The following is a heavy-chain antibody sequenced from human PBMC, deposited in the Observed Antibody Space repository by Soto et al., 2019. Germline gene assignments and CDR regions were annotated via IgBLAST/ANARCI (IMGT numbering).Heavy chain of an antibody. Sequence: EVQLVESGGGLIQPGGSLRLSCAASGFTVSSNYMSWVRQAPGKGLEWVSVIYRGGSTYYADSVKGRFTISRDNSKNTLYLKMNSLRAEGQGVYYCAREAYYYGMDVWGHGTTV. V-gene: IGHV3-53*01. CDR3: AREAYYYGMDV. CDR2: IYRGGST. CDR1: GFTVSSNY. J-gene: IGHJ6*02.